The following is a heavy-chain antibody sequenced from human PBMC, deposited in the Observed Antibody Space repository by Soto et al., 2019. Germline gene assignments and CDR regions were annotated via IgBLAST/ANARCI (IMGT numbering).Heavy chain of an antibody. CDR1: GFTFSTWW. J-gene: IGHJ4*02. Sequence: PGGSLRLSCAASGFTFSTWWMDWVRQTPGEGLEWVANINQDGSQKNYVDSVKGRFTISRDNAKNSLYLQMSSLTAEDSALYYCSRSLNSWGQGTLVTVPS. V-gene: IGHV3-7*01. CDR2: INQDGSQK. CDR3: SRSLNS.